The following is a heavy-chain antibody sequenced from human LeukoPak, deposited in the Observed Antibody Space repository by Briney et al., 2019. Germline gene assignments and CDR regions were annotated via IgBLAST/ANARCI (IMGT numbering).Heavy chain of an antibody. D-gene: IGHD3-10*01. Sequence: SVKVSCKASGGTFSSYAISWVRQAPGQGLEWMGGIIPIFGTANYAQKFQGRVTITTDESTSTAYMELSSLRSEDTAVYYCARAPWFGELFYYFDYWGQGTLVTVSS. J-gene: IGHJ4*02. V-gene: IGHV1-69*05. CDR1: GGTFSSYA. CDR2: IIPIFGTA. CDR3: ARAPWFGELFYYFDY.